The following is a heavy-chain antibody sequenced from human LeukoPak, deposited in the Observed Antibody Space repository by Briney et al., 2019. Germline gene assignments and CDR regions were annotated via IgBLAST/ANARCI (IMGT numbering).Heavy chain of an antibody. V-gene: IGHV4-39*02. CDR1: GGSFSSYY. CDR2: IYYSGST. J-gene: IGHJ6*02. Sequence: SETLSLTCAVYGGSFSSYYWGWIRQPPGKGLEWIGSIYYSGSTYYNPSLKSRVTISVDTSKNQFSLKLSSVTAADTAVYYCAGDNYDFWSGYYTGYYYYGMDVWGQGTTVTVSS. CDR3: AGDNYDFWSGYYTGYYYYGMDV. D-gene: IGHD3-3*01.